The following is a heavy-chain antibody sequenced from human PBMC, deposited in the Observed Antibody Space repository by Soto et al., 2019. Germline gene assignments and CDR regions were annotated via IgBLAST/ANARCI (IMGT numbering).Heavy chain of an antibody. J-gene: IGHJ4*02. D-gene: IGHD2-2*02. CDR1: GGTFSSYT. Sequence: QVQLVQSGAEVKKPGSSVKVSCKASGGTFSSYTISWVRQAPGQGLEWVGRIIPILGIANYAQKFQGRVTIPEDHYTCTGYMEISRLRSEDTAVYYCAIVYCSSTSCYRDYWGQGTLVTVSS. CDR3: AIVYCSSTSCYRDY. V-gene: IGHV1-69*02. CDR2: IIPILGIA.